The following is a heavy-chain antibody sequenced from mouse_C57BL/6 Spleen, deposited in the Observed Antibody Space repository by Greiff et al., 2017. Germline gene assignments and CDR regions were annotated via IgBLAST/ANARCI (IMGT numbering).Heavy chain of an antibody. V-gene: IGHV14-2*01. CDR2: IDPEDGET. CDR3: ARGRGSSYVNAMDY. D-gene: IGHD1-1*01. Sequence: EVMLVESGAELVKPGASVKLSCTASGFNIKDYYMHWVKQSTEQGLEWIGRIDPEDGETKYAPKFQGKATITADTSSNTAYLQLSSLTSEDTAVYYCARGRGSSYVNAMDYWGQGTSVTVSS. J-gene: IGHJ4*01. CDR1: GFNIKDYY.